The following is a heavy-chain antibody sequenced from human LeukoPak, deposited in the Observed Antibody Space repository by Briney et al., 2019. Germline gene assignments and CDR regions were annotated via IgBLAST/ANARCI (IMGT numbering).Heavy chain of an antibody. D-gene: IGHD3-10*01. CDR2: ISHSGST. J-gene: IGHJ3*02. CDR1: GYSISSGYY. V-gene: IGHV4-38-2*02. CDR3: AKSNGYGLVDI. Sequence: KTSETLSLTCTVSGYSISSGYYWGWIRQPPGKGLEWIGSISHSGSTYYKPSLKSRVTISVDTSRNQFSLKLNSVTAADTAVYYCAKSNGYGLVDIWGQGTMVTVSS.